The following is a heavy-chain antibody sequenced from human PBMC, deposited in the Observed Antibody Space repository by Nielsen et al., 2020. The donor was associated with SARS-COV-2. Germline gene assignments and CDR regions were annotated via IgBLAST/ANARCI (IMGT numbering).Heavy chain of an antibody. CDR1: VYTFTHYY. V-gene: IGHV1-46*01. D-gene: IGHD3-16*01. Sequence: SVKVSCKASVYTFTHYYIYWVRQAPGQGLEWMGMINLSDGDTSYVQKFQGRVTMTRDTSTSTVYMDLSSLRSEDTAVYYCARAPSTFYGMDVWGQGTTVTVSS. CDR2: INLSDGDT. CDR3: ARAPSTFYGMDV. J-gene: IGHJ6*02.